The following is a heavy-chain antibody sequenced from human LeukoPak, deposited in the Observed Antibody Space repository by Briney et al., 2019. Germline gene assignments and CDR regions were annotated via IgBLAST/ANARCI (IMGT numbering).Heavy chain of an antibody. CDR2: ISSDGSNK. CDR1: GFTFSSYG. D-gene: IGHD3-22*01. CDR3: AKDQDSYDSGGYYYVFYY. V-gene: IGHV3-30*18. J-gene: IGHJ4*02. Sequence: GGSLRLSCAASGFTFSSYGMHWVRQAPGKGLEWVAVISSDGSNKYYADSVKGRFTISRDNSKNTLYLQMNSLRAEDTAVYYCAKDQDSYDSGGYYYVFYYWGQGTLVTVSS.